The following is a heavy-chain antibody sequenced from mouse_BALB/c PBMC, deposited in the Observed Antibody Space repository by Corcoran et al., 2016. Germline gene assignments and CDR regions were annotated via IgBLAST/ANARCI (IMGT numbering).Heavy chain of an antibody. CDR3: SRFIYYGYGPYSMDY. Sequence: QVTLKESGPGILQPSQTLSLTCSFSGFSLSTSGMGVSWIRQPSGKGLEWLAHIYWDDDKRYNPSLKSRLTISKDTSSNQVFLKITSVDTADTATYYCSRFIYYGYGPYSMDYWGQGTSVTVSS. D-gene: IGHD2-2*01. CDR2: IYWDDDK. V-gene: IGHV8-12*01. CDR1: GFSLSTSGMG. J-gene: IGHJ4*01.